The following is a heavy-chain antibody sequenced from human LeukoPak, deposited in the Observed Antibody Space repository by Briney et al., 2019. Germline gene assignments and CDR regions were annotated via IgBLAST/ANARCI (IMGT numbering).Heavy chain of an antibody. CDR3: AKDPDSSGYYYVGY. CDR1: GFTFSDYA. J-gene: IGHJ4*02. V-gene: IGHV3-48*01. Sequence: GGSLRLSCAASGFTFSDYAMNWVRQAPGKGLEWVSYISSSGSTIYYADSVKGRFTISRDNSMNTLDLQMNSLRAEDTGVYYCAKDPDSSGYYYVGYWGQGTLVTVSS. D-gene: IGHD3-22*01. CDR2: ISSSGSTI.